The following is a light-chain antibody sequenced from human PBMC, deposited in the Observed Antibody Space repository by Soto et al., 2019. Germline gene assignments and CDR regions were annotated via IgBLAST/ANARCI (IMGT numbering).Light chain of an antibody. J-gene: IGKJ4*01. CDR1: QSVSGD. V-gene: IGKV3-15*01. Sequence: EIVMTQYPATLSVSPGETATLSCRASQSVSGDLAWYQQRPGQAPRLLIYGASTRATGVPARFSGSGSGTEFTLTISSLQPEDVATYYCQNYNSAPLTFGGGTKVDIK. CDR2: GAS. CDR3: QNYNSAPLT.